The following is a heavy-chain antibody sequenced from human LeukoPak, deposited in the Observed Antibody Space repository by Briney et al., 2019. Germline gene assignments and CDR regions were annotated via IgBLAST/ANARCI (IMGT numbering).Heavy chain of an antibody. CDR2: IIPIFGIA. CDR1: DGTFSSYA. Sequence: SVKVSCKASDGTFSSYAIRWVQQAPGQGLESLGRIIPIFGIANYAQKFQGRVTITADKSTSTAYMELSSLRSEDTAVYYCAGGAGTRRIVSWVYGMDVWGQGTTVTVSS. D-gene: IGHD1-7*01. CDR3: AGGAGTRRIVSWVYGMDV. J-gene: IGHJ6*02. V-gene: IGHV1-69*04.